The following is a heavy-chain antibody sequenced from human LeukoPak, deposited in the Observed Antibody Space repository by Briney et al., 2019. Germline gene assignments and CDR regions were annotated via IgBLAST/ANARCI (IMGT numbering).Heavy chain of an antibody. D-gene: IGHD6-6*01. J-gene: IGHJ4*02. CDR1: GGSISSSSYY. Sequence: KPSETLSLTCTVSGGSISSSSYYWGWIRQPPGKGLEWIGSIYYSGSTYYNPSLKSRVTISVDTSKNQFSLKLSSVTAADTAVYYCTRGFRDGSSSPFDYWGQGTLVTVSS. CDR2: IYYSGST. CDR3: TRGFRDGSSSPFDY. V-gene: IGHV4-39*07.